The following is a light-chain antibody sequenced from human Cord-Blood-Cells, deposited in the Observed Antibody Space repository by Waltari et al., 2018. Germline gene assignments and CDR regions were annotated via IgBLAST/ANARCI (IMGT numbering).Light chain of an antibody. J-gene: IGLJ1*01. CDR2: EVS. CDR1: SSDVGSDNL. Sequence: QSALTQPASVSGSPGQSITIPCTGTSSDVGSDNLVSWYQQHPGKAPKLMIYEVSKRPSGVSNRFSGSKSGNTASLTISGLQAEDEADYYCCSYAGSSTYVFGTGTKVTVL. V-gene: IGLV2-23*02. CDR3: CSYAGSSTYV.